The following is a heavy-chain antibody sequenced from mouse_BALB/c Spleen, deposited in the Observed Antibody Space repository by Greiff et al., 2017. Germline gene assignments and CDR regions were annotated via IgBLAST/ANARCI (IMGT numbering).Heavy chain of an antibody. D-gene: IGHD1-1*01. CDR2: INPNNGGT. V-gene: IGHV1-18*01. Sequence: VQLQQSGPELVKPGASVKIPCKASGYTFTDYNMDWVKQSHGKSLEWIGDINPNNGGTIYNQKFKGKATMTVDKSSSTAYMELARLTSEDSAIYYCAKLGSSYAMDYWGQGTSVTVSS. J-gene: IGHJ4*01. CDR3: AKLGSSYAMDY. CDR1: GYTFTDYN.